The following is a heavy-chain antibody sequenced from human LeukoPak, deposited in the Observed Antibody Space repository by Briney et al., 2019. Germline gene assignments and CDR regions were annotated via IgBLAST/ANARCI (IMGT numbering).Heavy chain of an antibody. V-gene: IGHV1-8*01. D-gene: IGHD3-10*01. CDR3: AGSRSVRGGNWFDP. J-gene: IGHJ5*02. Sequence: ASVKVSCKASGYTFTSYDINWVRQATGQGLEWMGWMNPNSGNTGYAQKFQGRVTMTRNTSISTAYMELSSLRSEDTAVYYCAGSRSVRGGNWFDPWGQGTLVTVSS. CDR1: GYTFTSYD. CDR2: MNPNSGNT.